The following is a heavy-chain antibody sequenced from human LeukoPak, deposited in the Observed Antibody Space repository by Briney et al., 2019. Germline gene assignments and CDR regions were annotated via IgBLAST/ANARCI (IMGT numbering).Heavy chain of an antibody. J-gene: IGHJ4*02. CDR3: VRGTGYSAYDCDFDY. Sequence: GGSLRLSCAASGFTFSSYDMHWVRQPTGKGLEWVSAIGTAGDTYYPSSVKGRFTISIENAKNSLYLQMNSLRAGDTAVYYCVRGTGYSAYDCDFDYWGQGTLVTVSS. CDR2: IGTAGDT. D-gene: IGHD5-12*01. CDR1: GFTFSSYD. V-gene: IGHV3-13*04.